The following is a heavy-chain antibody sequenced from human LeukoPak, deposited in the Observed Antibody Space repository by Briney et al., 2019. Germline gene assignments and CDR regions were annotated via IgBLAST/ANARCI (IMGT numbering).Heavy chain of an antibody. J-gene: IGHJ3*02. Sequence: KPSETLSLTCTDSGGSLSSYYWSWIRQPAGKGLEWIGRIYTSGSTNYNPPLKSRVTMSVDTSKNQFSLKLSSVTAADTAVYYCARGGLGYCSGGSCGAFDIWGQGTMVTVSS. D-gene: IGHD2-15*01. V-gene: IGHV4-4*07. CDR1: GGSLSSYY. CDR2: IYTSGST. CDR3: ARGGLGYCSGGSCGAFDI.